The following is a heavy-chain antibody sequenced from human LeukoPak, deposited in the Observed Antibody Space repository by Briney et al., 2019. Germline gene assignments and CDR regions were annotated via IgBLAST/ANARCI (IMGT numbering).Heavy chain of an antibody. CDR3: TTRRQDGW. CDR1: GFTFSDSW. D-gene: IGHD2-15*01. Sequence: GGSLRLSCVGSGFTFSDSWMSWVRQAPGKGLELAGRSKSKSDGRTIDYAATVKGRFTISRDDSRNTLYLQMNSLKTEDTAVYYCTTRRQDGWWGQGTLVTVS. J-gene: IGHJ4*02. CDR2: SKSKSDGRTI. V-gene: IGHV3-15*01.